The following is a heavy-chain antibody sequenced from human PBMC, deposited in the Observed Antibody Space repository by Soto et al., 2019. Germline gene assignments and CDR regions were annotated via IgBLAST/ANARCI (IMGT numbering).Heavy chain of an antibody. CDR2: ISNNGGST. CDR1: GFTFSTYA. Sequence: GGSLRLSCSASGFTFSTYAMHWVRQAPGKGLEYVSAISNNGGSTYYADSVKGRFTISRDNSKNTLYLQMNSLRAEDTAVYYCAKGLLRFLEWLLPGPFDYWGQGTLVTVSS. J-gene: IGHJ4*02. D-gene: IGHD3-3*01. V-gene: IGHV3-64*04. CDR3: AKGLLRFLEWLLPGPFDY.